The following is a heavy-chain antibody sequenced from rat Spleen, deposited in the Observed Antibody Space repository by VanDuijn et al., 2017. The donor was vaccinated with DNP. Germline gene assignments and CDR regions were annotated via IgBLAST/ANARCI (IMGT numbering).Heavy chain of an antibody. CDR2: ISSGGST. CDR1: GFSLTEYN. J-gene: IGHJ1*01. D-gene: IGHD4-1*01. Sequence: QVQLKESGPGLVQPSQTLSLTCTVAGFSLTEYNVHWVRQPPGKGLEWIAAISSGGSTYYNSALKSRLSISRDTSKSQVFLKMNSVQTEDTAMYFCARSGSYWYFDFWGPGTMVTVSS. CDR3: ARSGSYWYFDF. V-gene: IGHV2-6*01.